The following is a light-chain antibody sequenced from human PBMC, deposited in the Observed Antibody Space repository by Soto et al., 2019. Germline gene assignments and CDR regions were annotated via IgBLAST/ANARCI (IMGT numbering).Light chain of an antibody. V-gene: IGKV1-5*01. CDR3: QQYNSYPYT. Sequence: DIQMTQSPSTLSASVGDRVTITCRASQSISSWLAWYQQKPGKAPKLLIYDASSLESGVPSRFSGSGSGTEFTLNISSLQPDDFATYYCQQYNSYPYTFGQGNTLEIK. CDR1: QSISSW. CDR2: DAS. J-gene: IGKJ2*01.